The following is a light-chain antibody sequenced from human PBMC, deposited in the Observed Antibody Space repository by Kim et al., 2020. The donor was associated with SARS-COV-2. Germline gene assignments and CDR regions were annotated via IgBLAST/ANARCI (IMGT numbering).Light chain of an antibody. J-gene: IGLJ2*01. Sequence: QSVLTQPPSASGTPGQRVTISCSGSSSNIGSNTVNWYQQRPGTAPKLLIYSYNQRPSGVPDRFSGSKSGTSASLAISGLQSEDEAVYYCATWDDSLNGVVIGGGTKLTVL. CDR1: SSNIGSNT. CDR2: SYN. CDR3: ATWDDSLNGVV. V-gene: IGLV1-44*01.